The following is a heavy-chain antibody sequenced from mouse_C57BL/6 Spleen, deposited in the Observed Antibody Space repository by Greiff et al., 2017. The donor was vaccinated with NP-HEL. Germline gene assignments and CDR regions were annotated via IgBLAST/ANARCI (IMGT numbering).Heavy chain of an antibody. V-gene: IGHV14-2*01. D-gene: IGHD4-1*01. CDR1: GFNITGYY. CDR3: ALATGDAMDD. CDR2: IDPEGGET. Sequence: VQLQQSGAELVKPGASVKLSCTASGFNITGYYMHWVKQRTEQGLEWIGRIDPEGGETKCAPKFQGKATITADKSSTTAYLQLSSLTSEDTAVYYCALATGDAMDDRGKGTSVTAAS. J-gene: IGHJ4*01.